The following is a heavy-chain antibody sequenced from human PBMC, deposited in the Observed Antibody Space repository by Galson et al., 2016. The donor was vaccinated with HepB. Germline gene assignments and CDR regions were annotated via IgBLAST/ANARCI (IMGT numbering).Heavy chain of an antibody. CDR1: SFTFSNYG. D-gene: IGHD3-10*01. J-gene: IGHJ4*02. CDR3: ARDLDITMVRGVTLPLRY. Sequence: LRLSCAASSFTFSNYGMHWARQAPGKGLEWVALIWFDGSNEYYSDSVKGRFTISRDNSKSMLFLQMNNLRAEDTAVYYCARDLDITMVRGVTLPLRYWGQGTQVTVSS. CDR2: IWFDGSNE. V-gene: IGHV3-33*01.